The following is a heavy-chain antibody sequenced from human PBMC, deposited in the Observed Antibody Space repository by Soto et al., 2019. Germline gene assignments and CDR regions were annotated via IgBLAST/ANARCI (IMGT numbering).Heavy chain of an antibody. V-gene: IGHV4-30-2*01. Sequence: PSETLSLTCAVSGGSISSGGYSWSWIRQPPGKGLEWIGYIYHSGSTYYNPSLKSRVTISVDTSKNQFSLKLSSVTAADTAVYYCARLAGDLVVVTAMENYYYYGMDVWGQGTTVTVSS. CDR1: GGSISSGGYS. CDR3: ARLAGDLVVVTAMENYYYYGMDV. CDR2: IYHSGST. J-gene: IGHJ6*02. D-gene: IGHD2-21*02.